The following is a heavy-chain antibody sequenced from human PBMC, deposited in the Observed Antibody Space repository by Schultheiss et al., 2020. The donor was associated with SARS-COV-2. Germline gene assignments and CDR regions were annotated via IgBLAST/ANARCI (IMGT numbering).Heavy chain of an antibody. Sequence: SETLSLTCAVYGGSFSGYYWSWIRQPPGKGLEWIGEINHSGSTNYNPSLKSRVTISVDTSKNQFSLKLSSVTAADTAVYFCARAGDFWSGYNFWGQGTLVTVSS. CDR3: ARAGDFWSGYNF. CDR1: GGSFSGYY. CDR2: INHSGST. V-gene: IGHV4-34*01. J-gene: IGHJ4*02. D-gene: IGHD3-3*01.